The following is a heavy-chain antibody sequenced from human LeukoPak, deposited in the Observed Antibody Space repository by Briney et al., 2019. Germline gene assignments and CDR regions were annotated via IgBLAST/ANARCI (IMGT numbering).Heavy chain of an antibody. CDR2: IYARGNT. Sequence: PSQTLSLTCTVSGGSISNYYWSWIRQPAGKGLEWIGLIYARGNTNYNPSLKSRVTMSIDTSKNQFSLKLTSVTAADTAVYYCARTPIYYFDNSGYYNWGQGTLVTVSS. J-gene: IGHJ4*02. CDR1: GGSISNYY. CDR3: ARTPIYYFDNSGYYN. V-gene: IGHV4-4*07. D-gene: IGHD3-22*01.